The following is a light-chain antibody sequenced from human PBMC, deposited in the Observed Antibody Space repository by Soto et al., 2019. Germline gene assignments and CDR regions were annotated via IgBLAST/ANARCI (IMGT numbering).Light chain of an antibody. CDR3: TSFASSNSVI. V-gene: IGLV2-14*01. CDR2: EVS. CDR1: SSDIGGYNY. J-gene: IGLJ2*01. Sequence: QSALTQPASVSGSLGQSITISCTGTSSDIGGYNYVSWYQQHPGKAPKLIIYEVSYRPSGVSNRFSASKSANTASLTISGLQAEDAADYYCTSFASSNSVIFGGGTKLTVL.